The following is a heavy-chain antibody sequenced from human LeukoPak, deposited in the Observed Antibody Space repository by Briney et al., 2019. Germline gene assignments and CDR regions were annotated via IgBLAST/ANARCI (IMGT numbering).Heavy chain of an antibody. CDR3: ARGAARPSQYFQH. V-gene: IGHV1-18*01. J-gene: IGHJ1*01. CDR1: GFTFTTYG. CDR2: ISTYNGNT. D-gene: IGHD6-6*01. Sequence: GASVKVSCKASGFTFTTYGISWVRQAPGQGLEWMGWISTYNGNTNTDYAQKLQGRVTMTTDTSTSTAYMELSSLRSEDTAVYYCARGAARPSQYFQHWGQGTLVTVSS.